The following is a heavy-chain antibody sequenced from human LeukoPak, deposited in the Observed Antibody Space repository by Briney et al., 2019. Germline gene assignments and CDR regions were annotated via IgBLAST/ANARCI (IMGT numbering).Heavy chain of an antibody. Sequence: NPGGSLRLSCAASGFSFSTYDMTWVRQAPGKGLEWVSSISSSSSYIYYADSVKGRFTISRDNAKNSLYLQMNSLRAEDTAVYYCARGIAAAGLDYWGQGTLVTVSS. CDR2: ISSSSSYI. CDR1: GFSFSTYD. CDR3: ARGIAAAGLDY. D-gene: IGHD6-13*01. V-gene: IGHV3-21*01. J-gene: IGHJ4*02.